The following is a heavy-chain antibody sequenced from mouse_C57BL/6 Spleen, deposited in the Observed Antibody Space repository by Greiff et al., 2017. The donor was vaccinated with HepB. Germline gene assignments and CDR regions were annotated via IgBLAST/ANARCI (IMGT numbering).Heavy chain of an antibody. Sequence: QVQLQQSGPELVKPGASVKISCKASGYAFSSSWMNWVKQRPGKGLEWIGRIYPGDGDTNYNGKFKGKATLTADKSSSTAYMQLSSLTSEDSAVYFCARDCDYDVVGFAYWGQGTLVTVSA. CDR1: GYAFSSSW. J-gene: IGHJ3*01. CDR2: IYPGDGDT. CDR3: ARDCDYDVVGFAY. V-gene: IGHV1-82*01. D-gene: IGHD2-4*01.